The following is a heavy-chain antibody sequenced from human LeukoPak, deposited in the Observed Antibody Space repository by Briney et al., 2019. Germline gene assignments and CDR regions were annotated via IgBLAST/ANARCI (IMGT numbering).Heavy chain of an antibody. D-gene: IGHD3-10*01. CDR3: VKEAYGSGNFRHFDY. CDR1: GFTFMTYG. Sequence: GGPLRLSCAASGFTFMTYGMHWVRQAPGKGLEWVAVIWNDGDNKNYADSVKGRFTISRDNSKNTVYLQINSLRAEDTAVYFCVKEAYGSGNFRHFDYWGQGTLITVSS. CDR2: IWNDGDNK. V-gene: IGHV3-33*06. J-gene: IGHJ4*02.